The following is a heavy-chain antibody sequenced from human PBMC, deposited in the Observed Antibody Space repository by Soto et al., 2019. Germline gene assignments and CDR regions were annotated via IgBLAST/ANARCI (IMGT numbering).Heavy chain of an antibody. J-gene: IGHJ4*02. V-gene: IGHV3-23*01. CDR2: ITDSGTGT. D-gene: IGHD6-13*01. Sequence: EVHLLESGGGLVHPGESLRLSCGASGFTFSSCVMTWVRQAPGKGLEWVSCITDSGTGTYYADSVKGRFTISRDNSKNTMYLQMNNLRAEDTGVYYCAKGLFIGRWYAEDLGQGTLVTVSS. CDR1: GFTFSSCV. CDR3: AKGLFIGRWYAED.